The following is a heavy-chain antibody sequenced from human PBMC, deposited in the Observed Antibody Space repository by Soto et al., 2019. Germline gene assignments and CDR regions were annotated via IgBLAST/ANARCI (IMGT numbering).Heavy chain of an antibody. CDR3: AKALYGGFTY. J-gene: IGHJ4*02. D-gene: IGHD3-10*01. V-gene: IGHV3-23*01. Sequence: EVRLLESGGGLVQPGGSLRLSCAASGFTFSVYARSWVRQAPGKGLEWGSGISGSGDGTHYADSVKGRFTVSRDNSKSMLYLQTNSLRAEDTAIYYCAKALYGGFTYWGQGTLVTVSS. CDR1: GFTFSVYA. CDR2: ISGSGDGT.